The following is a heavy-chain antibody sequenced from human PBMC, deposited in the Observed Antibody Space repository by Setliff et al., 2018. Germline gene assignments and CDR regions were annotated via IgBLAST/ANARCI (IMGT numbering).Heavy chain of an antibody. CDR1: GFSLKTTGVG. J-gene: IGHJ4*02. D-gene: IGHD1-1*01. V-gene: IGHV2-5*02. CDR2: IYWDDDK. Sequence: GSGPTLVNPTQTLTLTCTFSGFSLKTTGVGVGWIRQPPGKAPECLGIIYWDDDKRYSPSLKGRVTISRDTSKNQVVLTMTNMDPVDTATYYCAHSLGGGNSACLDYWGQGTLVTVSS. CDR3: AHSLGGGNSACLDY.